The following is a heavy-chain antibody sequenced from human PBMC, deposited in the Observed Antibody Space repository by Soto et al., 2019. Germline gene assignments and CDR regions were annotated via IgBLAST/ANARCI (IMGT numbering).Heavy chain of an antibody. CDR3: ALLKAVKTHYYDMDV. J-gene: IGHJ6*03. CDR1: GFPLSTRGVG. V-gene: IGHV2-5*02. Sequence: SGSTLVNPTQTFTLTCTLSGFPLSTRGVGVGWIRQPPGKALEWLPLIYWDDDKRYSPSLKSRLTITKDTSKNQVVLTMTNMDPVDTATYYCALLKAVKTHYYDMDVWGKGTTVTVS. CDR2: IYWDDDK. D-gene: IGHD4-4*01.